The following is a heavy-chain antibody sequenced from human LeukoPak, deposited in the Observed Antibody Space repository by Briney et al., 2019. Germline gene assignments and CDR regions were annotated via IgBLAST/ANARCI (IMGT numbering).Heavy chain of an antibody. CDR3: ARDPHYYGSGSYFCDY. V-gene: IGHV1-46*01. D-gene: IGHD3-10*01. Sequence: ASVKVSCKASGYTFTSYDINWVRQAPGQGLEWMGIINPSGGSTSYAQKFQGRVTMTRDTSTSTVYMELSSLRSEDTAVYYCARDPHYYGSGSYFCDYWGQGTLVTVSS. J-gene: IGHJ4*02. CDR1: GYTFTSYD. CDR2: INPSGGST.